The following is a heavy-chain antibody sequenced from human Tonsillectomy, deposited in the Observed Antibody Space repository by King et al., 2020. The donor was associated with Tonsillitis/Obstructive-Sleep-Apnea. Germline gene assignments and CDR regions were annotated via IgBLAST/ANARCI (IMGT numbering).Heavy chain of an antibody. J-gene: IGHJ5*02. CDR2: IYYSGTT. Sequence: VQLQESGPGLVKPSQTLSLSCTVSGGSISSGGHYWAWIRQHPGKGLEWIGYIYYSGTTYYNPSLKSRVTISVDTSKNHFSLKLSSVTAADTAVYYCASGGDCSGSTCINWFDPWGQGTLVIVSS. CDR1: GGSISSGGHY. D-gene: IGHD2-15*01. CDR3: ASGGDCSGSTCINWFDP. V-gene: IGHV4-31*03.